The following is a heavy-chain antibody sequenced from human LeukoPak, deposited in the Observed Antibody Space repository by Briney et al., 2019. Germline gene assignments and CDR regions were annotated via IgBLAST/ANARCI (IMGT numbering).Heavy chain of an antibody. Sequence: SAKVSCKASGGTFSSYAISWVRQAPGQGLEWMGRIIPIFGTANYAQKFQGRVTITTDESTSTAYMELSSLRSEDTAVYYCARGGIAAAGRFDYWGQGTLVTVSS. D-gene: IGHD6-13*01. CDR2: IIPIFGTA. V-gene: IGHV1-69*05. CDR1: GGTFSSYA. CDR3: ARGGIAAAGRFDY. J-gene: IGHJ4*02.